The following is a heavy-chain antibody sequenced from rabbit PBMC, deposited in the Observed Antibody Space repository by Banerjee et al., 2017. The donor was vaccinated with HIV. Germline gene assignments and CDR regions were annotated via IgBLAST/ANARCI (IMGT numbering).Heavy chain of an antibody. V-gene: IGHV1S40*01. CDR2: INSGSGST. Sequence: ESGGDLVKPGASLTLTCTASGFSFSSNCYMCWVRQAPEKGLEWIGCINSGSGSTYYASWAKGRFTISKTSSATVDLKMTSLTAADTATYFCARNFVGGGSDYGLWGPGTLVTVS. D-gene: IGHD8-1*01. J-gene: IGHJ4*01. CDR3: ARNFVGGGSDYGL. CDR1: GFSFSSNCY.